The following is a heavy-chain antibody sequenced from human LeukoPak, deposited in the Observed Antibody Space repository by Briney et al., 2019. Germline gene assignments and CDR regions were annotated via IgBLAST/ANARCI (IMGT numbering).Heavy chain of an antibody. V-gene: IGHV1-18*01. CDR3: AREQWLVPFYY. D-gene: IGHD6-19*01. Sequence: GATVKVSCKASGYTFTSYGISGVRQAPGQGLECMGWISAYNGNTNYAQKLQGRVTMTTDTSTSTAYMELRSLRSDDTAVYYCAREQWLVPFYYGGQGTLVPVS. CDR2: ISAYNGNT. CDR1: GYTFTSYG. J-gene: IGHJ4*02.